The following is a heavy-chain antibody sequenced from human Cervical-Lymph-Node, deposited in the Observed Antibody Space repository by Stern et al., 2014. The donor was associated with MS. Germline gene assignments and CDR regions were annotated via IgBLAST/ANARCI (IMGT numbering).Heavy chain of an antibody. CDR3: ARDRVDADKWFDP. CDR2: INPSGGST. V-gene: IGHV1-46*01. Sequence: QVQLVQSGAEVKKPGASVNVSCKASGYTFTHYHIHWVRQAPGQGLEWMAMINPSGGSTTYGQKFHGRLTVTRDTSTSTVYMELRSLRSDDTALYYCARDRVDADKWFDPWGQGTLVTVSS. J-gene: IGHJ5*02. CDR1: GYTFTHYH. D-gene: IGHD2-15*01.